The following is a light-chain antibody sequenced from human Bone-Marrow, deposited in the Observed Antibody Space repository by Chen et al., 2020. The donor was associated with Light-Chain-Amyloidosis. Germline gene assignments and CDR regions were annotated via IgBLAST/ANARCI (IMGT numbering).Light chain of an antibody. Sequence: DVVMTQSPLSLPVTLGQPASISCRSTQSLVNIDGNTYLSWFQQGPGQSPRRLIYKVSNRDVGVPDRFSGSGSGTDFTLKISRVEAEDVGVYYCMQGTHWPLTFGGGTNVEIK. J-gene: IGKJ4*01. CDR1: QSLVNIDGNTY. CDR3: MQGTHWPLT. CDR2: KVS. V-gene: IGKV2-30*01.